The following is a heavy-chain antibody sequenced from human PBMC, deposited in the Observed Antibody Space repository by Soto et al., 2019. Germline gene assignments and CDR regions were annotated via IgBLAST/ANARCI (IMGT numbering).Heavy chain of an antibody. CDR2: ITTKFGDT. V-gene: IGHV1-2*02. CDR3: ARNMDYYYGPGSGNGHGF. CDR1: GYTFTAYY. J-gene: IGHJ6*02. D-gene: IGHD3-10*01. Sequence: QVQLVQSGAEVKEPGDSVRVSCGASGYTFTAYYIHWVRQAPGQGLEWMGWITTKFGDTTYAQDFQGRVSMTRDMSVSSVYMELSRLTPDDTAIYYCARNMDYYYGPGSGNGHGFWGQGTTVTVFS.